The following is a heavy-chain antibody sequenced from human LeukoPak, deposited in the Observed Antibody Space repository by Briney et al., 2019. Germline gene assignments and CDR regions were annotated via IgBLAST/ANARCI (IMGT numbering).Heavy chain of an antibody. CDR2: IKQDGSEK. Sequence: GGSLRLSCAASGFTFSSYWMSWVRQAPGKGLEWVSNIKQDGSEKYYVDSVKGRFTISRDNAKNSLYLQMNSLRAEDTAVYYCARDLSTWSSSPEGTFDYWGQGTLVTVSS. V-gene: IGHV3-7*01. CDR3: ARDLSTWSSSPEGTFDY. CDR1: GFTFSSYW. J-gene: IGHJ4*02. D-gene: IGHD6-6*01.